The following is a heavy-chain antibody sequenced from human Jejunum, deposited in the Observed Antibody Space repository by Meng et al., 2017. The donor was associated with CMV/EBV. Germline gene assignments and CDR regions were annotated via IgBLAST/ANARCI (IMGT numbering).Heavy chain of an antibody. D-gene: IGHD3-10*01. CDR2: LTAKLDT. CDR3: AKDYYVSWSYYDGFPLDY. CDR1: FDFSNYA. Sequence: FDFSNYAMSWVRQAPGKGLGWVSTLTAKLDTHYADSVKGRFTISRDNSKHTLYLQLSSLRAEDAAVYYCAKDYYVSWSYYDGFPLDYWGQGTLVTVSS. V-gene: IGHV3-23*01. J-gene: IGHJ4*02.